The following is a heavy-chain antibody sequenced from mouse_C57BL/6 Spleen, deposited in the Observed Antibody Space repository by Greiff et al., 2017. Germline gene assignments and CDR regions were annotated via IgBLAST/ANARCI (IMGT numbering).Heavy chain of an antibody. CDR2: IDPSDSYT. CDR1: GYTFTSYW. J-gene: IGHJ2*01. Sequence: QVQLQQPGAELVMPGASVKLSCKASGYTFTSYWMHWVKQRPGQGLEWIGEIDPSDSYTNYNQKFKGKSTLTVDKSSRTAYMQLSSLTSEDSAVYYCARSGTTVVATGYYFDDWGQGTTLTVSS. D-gene: IGHD1-1*01. V-gene: IGHV1-69*01. CDR3: ARSGTTVVATGYYFDD.